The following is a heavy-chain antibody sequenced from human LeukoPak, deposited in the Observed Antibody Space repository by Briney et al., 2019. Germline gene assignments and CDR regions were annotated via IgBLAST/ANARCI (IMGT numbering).Heavy chain of an antibody. CDR3: ARDTPTHQGMIVMDY. J-gene: IGHJ4*02. CDR1: GGSISSYY. Sequence: SETLSLTCTVSGGSISSYYWSWIRQPAGKGLEGIGRIYTSGSTNYNPSLKSRVTMSVDTSKNQFSLKRSSVTAADTAVYYCARDTPTHQGMIVMDYWGQGTLVTVSS. V-gene: IGHV4-4*07. D-gene: IGHD3-22*01. CDR2: IYTSGST.